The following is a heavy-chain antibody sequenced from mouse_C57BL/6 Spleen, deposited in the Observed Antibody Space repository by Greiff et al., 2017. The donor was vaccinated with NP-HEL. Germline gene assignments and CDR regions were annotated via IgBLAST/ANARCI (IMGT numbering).Heavy chain of an antibody. CDR2: IYPSDGET. J-gene: IGHJ4*01. CDR3: ARYGNYGYYAMDY. V-gene: IGHV1-61*01. D-gene: IGHD2-1*01. Sequence: QVQLQQPGAELVRPGSSVKLSCKASGYTFTSYWMDWVKQRPGQGLEWIGNIYPSDGETHYNQKFKDKATLTVDKSSSTAYMQLSSLTSEDSAVYYCARYGNYGYYAMDYWGQGTSVTVSS. CDR1: GYTFTSYW.